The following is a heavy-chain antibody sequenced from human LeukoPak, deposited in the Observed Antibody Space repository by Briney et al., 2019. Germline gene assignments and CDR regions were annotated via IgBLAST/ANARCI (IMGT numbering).Heavy chain of an antibody. D-gene: IGHD2-2*01. CDR1: GFTFDDYG. CDR3: ARDPLGYCSSTSCFDYCDS. V-gene: IGHV3-20*04. CDR2: INWNGGST. J-gene: IGHJ4*02. Sequence: GGSLRLSCAASGFTFDDYGMSWVRPAPRKGLEWVSGINWNGGSTGYADSVRGRFTISRYNDKSSLYLQMSSLRAEDTALYYCARDPLGYCSSTSCFDYCDSWGQRKLVTVSS.